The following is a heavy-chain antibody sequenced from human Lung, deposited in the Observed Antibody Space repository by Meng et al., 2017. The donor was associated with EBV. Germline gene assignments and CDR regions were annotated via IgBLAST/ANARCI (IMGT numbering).Heavy chain of an antibody. J-gene: IGHJ4*02. CDR3: ARGDYYDSSGLDY. Sequence: QVQLVKTGAEVEKPEASVKVSCKASWYTLARFGVNWVRQAPGQGLEWMGWINTNTGNPTYAQGFTGRFVFSLDTSVSTAYLQISSLKAEDTAVYYCARGDYYDSSGLDYWGQGTLVTVSS. V-gene: IGHV7-4-1*02. CDR1: WYTLARFG. D-gene: IGHD3-22*01. CDR2: INTNTGNP.